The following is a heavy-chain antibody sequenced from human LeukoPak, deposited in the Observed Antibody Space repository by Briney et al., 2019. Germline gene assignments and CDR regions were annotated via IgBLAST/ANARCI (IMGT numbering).Heavy chain of an antibody. Sequence: SQTLSLTCTVSGGSISSGSYYWSWIRQPAGKGLEWIGRIYTSGSTNYNPSLKSRVTISVDTSKNQFSLKLSSVTAADTAVYYCARVIKYQLLFYFDYWGQGTLVTVSS. J-gene: IGHJ4*02. V-gene: IGHV4-61*02. D-gene: IGHD2-2*01. CDR2: IYTSGST. CDR3: ARVIKYQLLFYFDY. CDR1: GGSISSGSYY.